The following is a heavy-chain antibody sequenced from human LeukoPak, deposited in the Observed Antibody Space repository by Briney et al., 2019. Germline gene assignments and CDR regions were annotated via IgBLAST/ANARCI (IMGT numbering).Heavy chain of an antibody. CDR1: GGSISIYY. D-gene: IGHD1-26*01. Sequence: PSETLSLTCTVSGGSISIYYWSWLRQPPGKGLEWIGYVYNSGSTDYNPSLKSRVTISADTSKNQFSLKLSSVTASDTAVYYCARDRELGYWGQGTLVTVPS. V-gene: IGHV4-59*01. J-gene: IGHJ4*02. CDR2: VYNSGST. CDR3: ARDRELGY.